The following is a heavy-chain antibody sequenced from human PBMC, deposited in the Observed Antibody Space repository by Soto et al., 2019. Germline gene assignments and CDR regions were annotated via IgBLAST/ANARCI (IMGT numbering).Heavy chain of an antibody. D-gene: IGHD4-17*01. V-gene: IGHV2-5*02. J-gene: IGHJ4*02. CDR2: IYWDDDK. Sequence: QITLKESGPTLVKPTQTLTLTCTFSGFSLSTSGLGVGWIRQPPGKALEWLALIYWDDDKRYSPSLRSRLTITKDTSKDQVVLTMINMDPVDTATYYCARLTTVTFDYWGQGTLVTVSS. CDR3: ARLTTVTFDY. CDR1: GFSLSTSGLG.